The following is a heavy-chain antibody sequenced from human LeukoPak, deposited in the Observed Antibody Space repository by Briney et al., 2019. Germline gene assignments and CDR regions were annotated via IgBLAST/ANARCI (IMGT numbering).Heavy chain of an antibody. V-gene: IGHV4-59*08. CDR1: GGATSRYW. CDR3: ASLGNYGSEYYGPPYFDY. CDR2: VYHSGTT. Sequence: PSETLSLTCTVSGGATSRYWWSWIRQPPEKGLEWIGYVYHSGTTHYNPSLKSRVTMSADTSKNQFSLNLTSVTAADTAVYFCASLGNYGSEYYGPPYFDYWGQGALVTVSS. D-gene: IGHD3-10*01. J-gene: IGHJ4*02.